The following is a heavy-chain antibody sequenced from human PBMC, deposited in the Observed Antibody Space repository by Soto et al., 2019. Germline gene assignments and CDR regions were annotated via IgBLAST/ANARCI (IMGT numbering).Heavy chain of an antibody. CDR1: GFSFTSNH. J-gene: IGHJ4*02. V-gene: IGHV1-46*01. Sequence: GSVKVSCKTSGFSFTSNHIHWLRQAPGQGLEWMGVINPSLGRANYAQKFQDRVAMTWDTSTTTVYMELSGLRSDDTAVYYCARAPYSSTSFFFDYWGQGALVTVSS. CDR2: INPSLGRA. CDR3: ARAPYSSTSFFFDY. D-gene: IGHD6-6*01.